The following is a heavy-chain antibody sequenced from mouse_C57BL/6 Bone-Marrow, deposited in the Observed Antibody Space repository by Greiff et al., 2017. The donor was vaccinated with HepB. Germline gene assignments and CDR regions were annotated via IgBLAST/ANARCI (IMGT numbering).Heavy chain of an antibody. CDR1: GFTFSSYA. Sequence: EVQLVESGGGLVKPGGSLKLSCAASGFTFSSYAMSWVRQTPEKRLEWVATISDGGSYTYYPDNVKGRFTISRDNAKNNLYLQMSHLKSEDTAMYYCARGVVATSPLGYWGQGTTLTVSS. J-gene: IGHJ2*01. CDR2: ISDGGSYT. V-gene: IGHV5-4*01. CDR3: ARGVVATSPLGY. D-gene: IGHD1-1*01.